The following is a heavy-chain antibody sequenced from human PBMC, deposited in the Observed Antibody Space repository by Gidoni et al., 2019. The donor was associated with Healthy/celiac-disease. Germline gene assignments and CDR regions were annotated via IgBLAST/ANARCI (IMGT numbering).Heavy chain of an antibody. Sequence: EVQLVESGGGLVQPGRSLRLSCTASGFTFGDYAMSWVRQAPGKGLEWVGFIRSKAYGGTTEYAASVKGRFNISRDDSKSIAYLQMNSLKTEDTAVYYCTRDVRVAYYYDSSGSSDAFDIWGQGTMVTVSS. CDR3: TRDVRVAYYYDSSGSSDAFDI. D-gene: IGHD3-22*01. J-gene: IGHJ3*02. V-gene: IGHV3-49*04. CDR2: IRSKAYGGTT. CDR1: GFTFGDYA.